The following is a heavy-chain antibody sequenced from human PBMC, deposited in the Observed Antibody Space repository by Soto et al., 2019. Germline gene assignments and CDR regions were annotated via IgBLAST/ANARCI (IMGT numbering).Heavy chain of an antibody. CDR3: AKAPGAQHGYDFFFDY. J-gene: IGHJ4*02. Sequence: QVKVVESGGGVVQPGRTLRLSCITSGFMFNSCDMHWVRQAPGKGLEWVAVVSCDGNKKYYADSVRGRFTISRDNSKNTLYLQRDSLRPEDTAVYYCAKAPGAQHGYDFFFDYWGQGTLVTVSS. V-gene: IGHV3-30*18. D-gene: IGHD5-12*01. CDR2: VSCDGNKK. CDR1: GFMFNSCD.